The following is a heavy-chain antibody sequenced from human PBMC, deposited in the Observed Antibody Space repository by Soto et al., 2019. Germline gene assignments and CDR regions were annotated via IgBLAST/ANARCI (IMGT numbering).Heavy chain of an antibody. D-gene: IGHD2-15*01. V-gene: IGHV1-18*01. CDR1: GYTFTSYG. CDR2: ISAYNGNT. J-gene: IGHJ5*02. Sequence: ASVKVSCKASGYTFTSYGISWVRQAPGQGLEWMGWISAYNGNTNYAQKLQGRVTMTTDTSTSTAYMELRSLRSDDTAVYYCARVPSVVVVASPFDPWGQGTLVTVSS. CDR3: ARVPSVVVVASPFDP.